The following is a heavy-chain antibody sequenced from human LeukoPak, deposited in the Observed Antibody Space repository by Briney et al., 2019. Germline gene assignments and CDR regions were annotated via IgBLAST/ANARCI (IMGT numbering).Heavy chain of an antibody. Sequence: GGSLKLSCAASGFTFSGSAMHWVRQASGKGLEWVGRIRSKANSYATAYAASVKGRFTISRDDSKNTAYLQMNSLKTEDTAVYYCTRHARIATFDYWGQGTLVTVSS. CDR1: GFTFSGSA. V-gene: IGHV3-73*01. J-gene: IGHJ4*02. CDR3: TRHARIATFDY. CDR2: IRSKANSYAT. D-gene: IGHD2-21*01.